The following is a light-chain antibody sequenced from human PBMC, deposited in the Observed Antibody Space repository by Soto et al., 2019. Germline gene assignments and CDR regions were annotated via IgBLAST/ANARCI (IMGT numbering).Light chain of an antibody. CDR1: QSVSSIY. CDR2: ATS. V-gene: IGKV3-20*01. J-gene: IGKJ5*01. Sequence: EIVLTQSPGTLSLSPGERATLSCRASQSVSSIYLAWYQQKPGQAPSLLIYATSSRATGIPDRFSGSWSGTDFSLTISSLEPEDLAVYYCQQYGSSPITFGQGTRLEIK. CDR3: QQYGSSPIT.